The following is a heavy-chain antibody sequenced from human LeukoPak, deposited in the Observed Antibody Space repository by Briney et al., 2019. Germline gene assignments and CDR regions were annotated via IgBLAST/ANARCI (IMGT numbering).Heavy chain of an antibody. CDR1: GGSISSGDYY. CDR2: IYSSGTT. Sequence: SETLSLTCTVSGGSISSGDYYWSWLRQPPGKGLQWIGYIYSSGTTYYNPSLKSRVTISVDTSKNQFSLKLSSVTAADTAVYYCARTDSSGYYYPDYWGQGTLVTVSS. CDR3: ARTDSSGYYYPDY. J-gene: IGHJ4*02. D-gene: IGHD3-22*01. V-gene: IGHV4-30-4*01.